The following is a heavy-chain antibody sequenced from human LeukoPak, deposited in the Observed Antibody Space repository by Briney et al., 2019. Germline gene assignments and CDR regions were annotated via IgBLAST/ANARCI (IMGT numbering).Heavy chain of an antibody. Sequence: SETLSLTCTVSGGSISSGNYYWSWIRQHPGKGLEWIGYIHHSGSTYYNPSLKSRVIISVDTSKNQFSLKLSSVTAADTAVYYCARAGILWFGDYYYGMDVWGQGTTVTVSS. V-gene: IGHV4-31*03. J-gene: IGHJ6*02. CDR1: GGSISSGNYY. CDR2: IHHSGST. D-gene: IGHD3-10*01. CDR3: ARAGILWFGDYYYGMDV.